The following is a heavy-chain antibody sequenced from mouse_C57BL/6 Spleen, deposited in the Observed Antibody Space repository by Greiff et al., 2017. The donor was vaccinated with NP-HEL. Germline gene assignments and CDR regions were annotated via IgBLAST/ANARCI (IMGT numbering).Heavy chain of an antibody. Sequence: EVHLVESGGGLVKPGGSLKLSCAASGFTFSDYGMHWVRQAPEKGLEWVAYISSGSSTIYYADTVKGRFTISRDNAKNTLFLQMTSLRSEDTAMYYCARQGYYGSSGRYYFDYWGQGTTLTVSS. D-gene: IGHD1-1*01. V-gene: IGHV5-17*01. J-gene: IGHJ2*01. CDR3: ARQGYYGSSGRYYFDY. CDR1: GFTFSDYG. CDR2: ISSGSSTI.